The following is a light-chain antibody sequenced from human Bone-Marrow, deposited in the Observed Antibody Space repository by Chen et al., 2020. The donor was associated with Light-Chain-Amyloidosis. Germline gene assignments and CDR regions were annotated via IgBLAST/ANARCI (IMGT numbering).Light chain of an antibody. CDR2: KVS. CDR1: QRLVHSNRETY. V-gene: IGKV2-30*02. CDR3: VQGTHWPPL. J-gene: IGKJ3*01. Sequence: VVLTQSPLTLPATLGQPASIPFRSHQRLVHSNRETYLSWFQQRPGQSPSLLVYKVSYRDSGVPDRFSGSGSGTDFTLRISRVEAEDVGFYYCVQGTHWPPLFGPGTRVEIK.